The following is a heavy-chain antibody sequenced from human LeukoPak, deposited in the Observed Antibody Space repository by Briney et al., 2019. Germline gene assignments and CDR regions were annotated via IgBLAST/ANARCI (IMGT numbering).Heavy chain of an antibody. V-gene: IGHV1-2*02. D-gene: IGHD3-22*01. CDR1: GYTFTGYY. Sequence: ASVKVSCKASGYTFTGYYMHWVRQAPGQGLEWMGWINPNSGGTNYAQKFQGRVTMTRDTSISTAYMKLSRLRSDDTAVYYCARVSLSGYCFDYWGQGTLVTVSS. CDR2: INPNSGGT. CDR3: ARVSLSGYCFDY. J-gene: IGHJ4*02.